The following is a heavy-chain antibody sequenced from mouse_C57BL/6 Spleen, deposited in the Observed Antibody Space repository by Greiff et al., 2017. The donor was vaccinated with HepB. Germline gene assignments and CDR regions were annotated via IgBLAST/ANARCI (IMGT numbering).Heavy chain of an antibody. CDR2: INYDGSST. Sequence: EVMLVESEGGLVQPGSSMKLSCTASGFTFSDYYMARVRQVPEKGLEWVANINYDGSSTYYLDSLKSRFIISRDNAKNILYLQMSSLKSEDTATYYCARDWDEAMDYWGQGTSVTVSS. CDR1: GFTFSDYY. J-gene: IGHJ4*01. D-gene: IGHD4-1*01. V-gene: IGHV5-16*01. CDR3: ARDWDEAMDY.